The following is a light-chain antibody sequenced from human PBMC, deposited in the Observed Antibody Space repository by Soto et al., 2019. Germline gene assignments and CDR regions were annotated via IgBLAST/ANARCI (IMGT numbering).Light chain of an antibody. J-gene: IGKJ4*01. CDR2: GAS. CDR3: QQYGSSPLT. CDR1: QRISNYY. V-gene: IGKV3-20*01. Sequence: EIVLTQSPDTLSLSSGERATLSCRASQRISNYYLAWYHQKPGQAPRLLIYGASSRATGVPDRFSGSGSGTHFTLTISRLEPEDFAVYYCQQYGSSPLTFGGGTKVEIK.